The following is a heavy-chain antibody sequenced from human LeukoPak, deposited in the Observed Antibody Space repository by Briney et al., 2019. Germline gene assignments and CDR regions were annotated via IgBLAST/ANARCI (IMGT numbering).Heavy chain of an antibody. CDR3: AIWTSGNY. D-gene: IGHD1-1*01. CDR2: MDPSGSQK. CDR1: ELILNRSG. J-gene: IGHJ4*02. Sequence: GGPLNPSCPASELILNRSGRNWVRQLPGKGLEWVANMDPSGSQKRYVDSVKGRFTISKDNPGTSLYLDMSGLRAEDTAIYYCAIWTSGNYWGQGTLVTVSS. V-gene: IGHV3-7*01.